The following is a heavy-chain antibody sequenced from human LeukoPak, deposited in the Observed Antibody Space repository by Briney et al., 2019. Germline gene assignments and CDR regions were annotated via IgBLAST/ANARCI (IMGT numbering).Heavy chain of an antibody. J-gene: IGHJ4*02. V-gene: IGHV4-30-2*01. CDR3: ARDRVGVVPAAIDYFDY. CDR1: GGSISSGGYS. D-gene: IGHD2-2*01. CDR2: SYHSGST. Sequence: PSETLSLTCAVSGGSISSGGYSWSWIRQPPGKGLEWIGYSYHSGSTYYNPSLKSRVTISVDRSKNQFSLKLSSVTAADTAVYYCARDRVGVVPAAIDYFDYWGQGTLVTVSS.